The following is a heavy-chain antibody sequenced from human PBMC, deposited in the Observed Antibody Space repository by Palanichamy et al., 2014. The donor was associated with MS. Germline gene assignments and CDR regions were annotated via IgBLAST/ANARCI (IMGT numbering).Heavy chain of an antibody. CDR3: AKDGPVVATMEGFDY. D-gene: IGHD3-22*01. CDR2: ISYDTKHI. J-gene: IGHJ4*02. CDR1: GFIFRAYG. V-gene: IGHV3-30*18. Sequence: QVQLVESGGGVVQPGRSLRLSCATSGFIFRAYGMHWVRQAPGKGLEWVATISYDTKHIFYADSVSGRFTISRDNSEDTLYLQMDSLTPEDTAVYFCAKDGPVVATMEGFDYWGQGILVTVSS.